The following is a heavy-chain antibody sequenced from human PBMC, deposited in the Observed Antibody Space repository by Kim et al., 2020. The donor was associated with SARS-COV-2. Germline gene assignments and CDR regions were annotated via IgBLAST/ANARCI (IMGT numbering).Heavy chain of an antibody. CDR2: IYYSGST. CDR1: GGSISSYY. J-gene: IGHJ4*01. V-gene: IGHV4-59*08. D-gene: IGHD3-16*01. Sequence: SETLSLTCTVSGGSISSYYWSWIRQPPGKGLEWIGYIYYSGSTNYNPSLKSRVTISVDTSKNQFSLKLSSVTAADTAVYYCARGLVDYVWGSYPGVFDY. CDR3: ARGLVDYVWGSYPGVFDY.